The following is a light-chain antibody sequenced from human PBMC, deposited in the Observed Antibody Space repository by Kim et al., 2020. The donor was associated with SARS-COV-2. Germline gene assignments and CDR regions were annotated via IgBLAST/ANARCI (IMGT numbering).Light chain of an antibody. CDR2: DVS. CDR1: SSDVGGYTY. Sequence: QSALTQPVSVSGSPGQSITMSCTGTSSDVGGYTYVSWYQQYPGKVPKLLIYDVSHRPAGVSNRFSGTKSGNTASLTISGLQAEDEADYYCSSYTGSGTLVFGGGTQLTVL. CDR3: SSYTGSGTLV. J-gene: IGLJ2*01. V-gene: IGLV2-14*03.